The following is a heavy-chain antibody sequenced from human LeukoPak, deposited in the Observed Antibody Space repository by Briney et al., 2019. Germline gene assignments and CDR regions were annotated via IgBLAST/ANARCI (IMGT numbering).Heavy chain of an antibody. CDR2: IYYSGST. J-gene: IGHJ4*02. CDR1: GGSISSGGYY. D-gene: IGHD3-22*01. Sequence: PSETLSLTCTVSGGSISSGGYYWSWIRQHPGKGLEWIGYIYYSGSTYYNPSLKSRVTISVDTSKNQFSLKLSSVTAADTAVYYCARSPRDYYDSSGYYYFDYWGQGTLVTVSS. CDR3: ARSPRDYYDSSGYYYFDY. V-gene: IGHV4-31*03.